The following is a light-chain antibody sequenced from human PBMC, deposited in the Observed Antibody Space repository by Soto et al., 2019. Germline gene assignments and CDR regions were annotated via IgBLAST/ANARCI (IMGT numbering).Light chain of an antibody. J-gene: IGKJ4*01. Sequence: DIVMTQSPDSLAVSLGETATINCKSSQSLLYSSNNKNYLAWYRQKPRQPPELLIYWAYTRESGVPGRYSGSGSRTDFTLTISSLRAEDVAIYYCQQYYETPLTFGGGTTVAIK. V-gene: IGKV4-1*01. CDR3: QQYYETPLT. CDR2: WAY. CDR1: QSLLYSSNNKNY.